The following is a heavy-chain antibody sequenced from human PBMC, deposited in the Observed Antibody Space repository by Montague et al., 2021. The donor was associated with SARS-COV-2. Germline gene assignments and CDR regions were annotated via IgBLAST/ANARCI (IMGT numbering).Heavy chain of an antibody. D-gene: IGHD1-7*01. Sequence: SLRLSCAASGFTFSSYAMHWVRQAPGKGLEWVAVISYDGSNKYHVDSVKGRFTISRDNSKNTLYLQMNSLRAEDTAVYYCATGLELSAFDIWGQGTMVTVSS. CDR1: GFTFSSYA. CDR3: ATGLELSAFDI. V-gene: IGHV3-30*04. J-gene: IGHJ3*02. CDR2: ISYDGSNK.